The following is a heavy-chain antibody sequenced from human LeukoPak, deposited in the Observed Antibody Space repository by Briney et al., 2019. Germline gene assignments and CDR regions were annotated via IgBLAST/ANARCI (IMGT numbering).Heavy chain of an antibody. D-gene: IGHD4-17*01. CDR3: AKGDTVTTNYYYYGMDV. J-gene: IGHJ6*02. CDR2: ISYDGSNK. CDR1: GFTFSRYW. Sequence: PGGSLRLSCAASGFTFSRYWMSWIRQAPGKGLEWVAVISYDGSNKYYADSVKGRFTISRDNSKNTLYLQMNSLRAEDTAVYYCAKGDTVTTNYYYYGMDVWGQETTVTVSS. V-gene: IGHV3-30*18.